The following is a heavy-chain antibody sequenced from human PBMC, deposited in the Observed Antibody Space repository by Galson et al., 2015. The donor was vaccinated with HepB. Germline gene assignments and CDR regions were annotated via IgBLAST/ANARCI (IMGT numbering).Heavy chain of an antibody. Sequence: SLRLSCAASGFDHFDYWMSWVRQAPGKGLEWVASIERDGSDKRYADSVAGRFTISRDNANNSMYLQMNSLRAEDTALYFCANLPTSRWLVIDMWGQGTMVTVSS. J-gene: IGHJ3*02. V-gene: IGHV3-7*03. CDR1: GFDHFDYW. CDR3: ANLPTSRWLVIDM. CDR2: IERDGSDK. D-gene: IGHD5-12*01.